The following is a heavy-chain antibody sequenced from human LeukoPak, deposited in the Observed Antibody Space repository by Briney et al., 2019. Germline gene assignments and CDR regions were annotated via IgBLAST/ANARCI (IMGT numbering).Heavy chain of an antibody. CDR2: IYTSGST. CDR1: GGSISSGSYY. J-gene: IGHJ3*02. D-gene: IGHD4-17*01. CDR3: ARVDYGDYVPVYAFDI. Sequence: SQTLSLTCTVSGGSISSGSYYWSWIRQPAGKGLEWIGRIYTSGSTNYNPSLKSRVTISVDTSKNQFSLKLSSVTAADTAVYYCARVDYGDYVPVYAFDIWGQGTMVTVSS. V-gene: IGHV4-61*02.